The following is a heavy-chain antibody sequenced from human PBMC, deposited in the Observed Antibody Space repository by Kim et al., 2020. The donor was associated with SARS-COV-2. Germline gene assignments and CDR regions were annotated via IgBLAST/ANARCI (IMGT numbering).Heavy chain of an antibody. J-gene: IGHJ5*02. D-gene: IGHD1-1*01. V-gene: IGHV3-74*01. CDR2: IDGDGRTT. Sequence: GGSLRLSCAASGFTFSNYWMHWVRQVPEQGLVWVSNIDGDGRTTRYADSVKGRFIISRDNAKNTLYLQMNGLRAEDTAVYFCAREGLRSANSPWGQGTLVTVSS. CDR1: GFTFSNYW. CDR3: AREGLRSANSP.